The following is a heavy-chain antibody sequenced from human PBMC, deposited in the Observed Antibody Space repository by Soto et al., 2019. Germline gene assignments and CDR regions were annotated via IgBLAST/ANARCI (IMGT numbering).Heavy chain of an antibody. CDR2: IIPIFGTA. J-gene: IGHJ6*02. CDR1: GGTFSSYA. V-gene: IGHV1-69*13. D-gene: IGHD3-9*01. Sequence: ASVKVSCKASGGTFSSYAISWVRQAPGQGLEWMGGIIPIFGTANYAQKFQGRVTITADESTSTAYMELSSLRSEDTAVYYCARGPIRYFDQTYYYYGMDVWGQGTTVTVSS. CDR3: ARGPIRYFDQTYYYYGMDV.